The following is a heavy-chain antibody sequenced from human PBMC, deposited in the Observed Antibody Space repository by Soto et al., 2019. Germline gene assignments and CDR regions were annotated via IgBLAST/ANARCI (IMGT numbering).Heavy chain of an antibody. Sequence: GGSLRLSCAASGFNFRSYAMIWVRQAPGKGLEWVSGISASETVRFSADSVKGRFTISRANSKDTLCLQMNSLRAGDTAVYYCVRDVHCLNTSCYGNWFVPWGEGTLVSFSS. D-gene: IGHD2-2*01. V-gene: IGHV3-23*01. CDR3: VRDVHCLNTSCYGNWFVP. CDR1: GFNFRSYA. J-gene: IGHJ5*02. CDR2: ISASETVR.